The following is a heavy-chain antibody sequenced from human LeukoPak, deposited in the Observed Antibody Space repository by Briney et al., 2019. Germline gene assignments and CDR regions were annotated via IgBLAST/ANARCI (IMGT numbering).Heavy chain of an antibody. CDR3: AKGSSIVATILGY. J-gene: IGHJ4*02. Sequence: GRSLRLSCAASGFAFSSYGMHWVRQAPGKGLEWVAVISYDGSNKYYADSVKGRFTISRDNSKNTLYLQMNSLRAEDTAVYYCAKGSSIVATILGYWGQGTLVTVSS. V-gene: IGHV3-30*18. CDR2: ISYDGSNK. D-gene: IGHD5-12*01. CDR1: GFAFSSYG.